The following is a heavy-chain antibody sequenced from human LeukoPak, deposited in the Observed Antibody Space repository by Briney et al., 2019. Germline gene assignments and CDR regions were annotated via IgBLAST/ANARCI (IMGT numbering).Heavy chain of an antibody. J-gene: IGHJ2*01. D-gene: IGHD1/OR15-1a*01. CDR3: ARQNRRWYFDL. CDR1: GGSFSGYY. Sequence: SETLSLTCAVYGGSFSGYYWSWIRQPPGKGLEWIGYIYSSGSTYYNPSLKSRIIISVDTSNNQFSLKLTSLIAADTAVYYCARQNRRWYFDLWGRGTLVTVSS. CDR2: IYSSGST. V-gene: IGHV4-30-4*08.